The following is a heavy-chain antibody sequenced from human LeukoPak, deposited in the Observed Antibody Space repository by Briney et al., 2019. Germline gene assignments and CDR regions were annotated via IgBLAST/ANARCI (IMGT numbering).Heavy chain of an antibody. CDR3: ARGGAVGTTTYFQH. CDR2: IYPADSHT. Sequence: GESLEISCKGSGYSFSTYWIGWVRQMPGKGLEWMGIIYPADSHTRYSPSFQGQVTISADKSITTAYLQWSSLKASDTAMYYCARGGAVGTTTYFQHWGQGTLVTVSS. CDR1: GYSFSTYW. V-gene: IGHV5-51*01. D-gene: IGHD1-26*01. J-gene: IGHJ1*01.